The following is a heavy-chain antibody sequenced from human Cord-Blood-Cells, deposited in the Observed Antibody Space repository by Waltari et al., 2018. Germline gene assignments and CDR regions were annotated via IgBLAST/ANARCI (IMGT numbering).Heavy chain of an antibody. D-gene: IGHD6-13*01. CDR1: GFPLSTSGSG. V-gene: IGHV2-5*02. Sequence: QSTLKESHPTQVHSTQTLTPPCSPTGFPLSTSGSGLAWIRQPPGKALEWLALIYWDDGKRYSPSLKSRLTITKDTSKNQVVLTMTNMDPVDTATYYCAHSGTYSSSYDYWGQGTLVTVSS. CDR2: IYWDDGK. J-gene: IGHJ4*02. CDR3: AHSGTYSSSYDY.